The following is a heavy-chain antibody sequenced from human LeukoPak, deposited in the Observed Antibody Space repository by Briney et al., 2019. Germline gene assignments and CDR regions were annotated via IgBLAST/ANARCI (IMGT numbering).Heavy chain of an antibody. J-gene: IGHJ4*02. CDR1: GFTFGDYA. CDR3: TRSREYYDFWSGYYR. Sequence: GGSLRLSCTASGFTFGDYAMSWVRQAPGKGLVWVGFIRSKAYGGTTEYAASVKGRFTISRDDSKSIAYLQMNSLKTEDTAVYYCTRSREYYDFWSGYYRWGQGTLVTVSS. CDR2: IRSKAYGGTT. V-gene: IGHV3-49*04. D-gene: IGHD3-3*01.